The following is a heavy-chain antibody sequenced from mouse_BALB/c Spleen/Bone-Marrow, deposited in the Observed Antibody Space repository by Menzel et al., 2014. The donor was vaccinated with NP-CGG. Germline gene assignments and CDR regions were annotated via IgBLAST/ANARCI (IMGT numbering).Heavy chain of an antibody. CDR2: IWGDGST. D-gene: IGHD4-1*01. J-gene: IGHJ4*01. V-gene: IGHV2-6-7*01. CDR3: ARDQSGFYAMDY. Sequence: QVQLQQSGPGLVAPSQSLSITCTVSGFSLTGYGVNWVRRPPGKGLEWLGMIWGDGSTDYNSALKSRLSISKDNSKSQVFLKMNSLQTDDTARYYCARDQSGFYAMDYWGQGTSVTVSS. CDR1: GFSLTGYG.